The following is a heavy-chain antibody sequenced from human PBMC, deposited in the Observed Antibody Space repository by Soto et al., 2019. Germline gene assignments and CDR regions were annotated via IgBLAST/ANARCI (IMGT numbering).Heavy chain of an antibody. V-gene: IGHV3-30-3*01. CDR3: ARHPDYVDYVGWFDP. D-gene: IGHD4-17*01. CDR1: GFTFSIYA. J-gene: IGHJ5*02. Sequence: VGSLRLSCAAPGFTFSIYALHWVRQAPGRGLEWVAVMSPNGNNQYYADSVKGRFTISRDTSKSTLYLQMTSLRPDDTAVYYCARHPDYVDYVGWFDPWGQGTLVTVSS. CDR2: MSPNGNNQ.